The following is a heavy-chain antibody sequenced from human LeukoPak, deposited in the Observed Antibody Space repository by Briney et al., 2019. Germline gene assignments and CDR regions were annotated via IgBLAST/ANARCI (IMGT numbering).Heavy chain of an antibody. Sequence: SQTLSLTCAVSGGSISSGGYSWSWIRQPPGKGLEWIGYIYHSGSTYYNPSLKNRVTISVDRSKNQFSLKLSSVTAADTAVYYCASSGPKQYYYDSSSYYYRYWGQGTLVTVSS. V-gene: IGHV4-30-2*01. CDR2: IYHSGST. CDR3: ASSGPKQYYYDSSSYYYRY. D-gene: IGHD3-22*01. CDR1: GGSISSGGYS. J-gene: IGHJ4*02.